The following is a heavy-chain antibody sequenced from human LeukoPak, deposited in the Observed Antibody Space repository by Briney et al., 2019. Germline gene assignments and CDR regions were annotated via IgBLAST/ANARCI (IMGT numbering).Heavy chain of an antibody. J-gene: IGHJ3*02. CDR1: YY. CDR2: ISSCSSNT. CDR3: ARDWPSEWQHLPDYDAVDI. Sequence: YYMSWIRQAPGKGLEYVSYISSCSSNTNYADSVKGRFTISRDNSKNTLYLQMNSLRAEDTAVYYCARDWPSEWQHLPDYDAVDIWGQGTMVTVSS. D-gene: IGHD6-13*01. V-gene: IGHV3-11*05.